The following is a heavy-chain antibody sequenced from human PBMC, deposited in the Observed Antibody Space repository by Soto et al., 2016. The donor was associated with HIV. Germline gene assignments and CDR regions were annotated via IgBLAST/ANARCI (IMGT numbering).Heavy chain of an antibody. V-gene: IGHV3-15*01. Sequence: EVQLVESGGGLVKPGGSLRLSCAAPGFTFSNAWMRWVRQAPGKGLEWVGRIKSKTDGGTTDYAAPVKGRFTISRDDSKNTLYLQMNSLKTEDTAVYYCTTDASSGYYWGLYYFDYWGQGTLVTVSS. J-gene: IGHJ4*02. CDR1: GFTFSNAW. D-gene: IGHD3-22*01. CDR3: TTDASSGYYWGLYYFDY. CDR2: IKSKTDGGTT.